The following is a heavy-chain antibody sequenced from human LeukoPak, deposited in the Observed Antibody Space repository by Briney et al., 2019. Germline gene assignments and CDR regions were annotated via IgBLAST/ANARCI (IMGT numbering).Heavy chain of an antibody. D-gene: IGHD3-22*01. Sequence: SETLSLTCTFSGGSVSSYYWSWIRQPAGKGLEWIGRIYTSGSTNYNPSLKSRVTMSVDTSKDQFSLGLSSVTAADTAVYYCARDRYYYDTSGPPLDIWGQGTMVTVSS. J-gene: IGHJ3*02. CDR1: GGSVSSYY. CDR2: IYTSGST. V-gene: IGHV4-4*07. CDR3: ARDRYYYDTSGPPLDI.